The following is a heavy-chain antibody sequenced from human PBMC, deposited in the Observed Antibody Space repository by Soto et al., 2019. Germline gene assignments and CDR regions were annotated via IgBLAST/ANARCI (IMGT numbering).Heavy chain of an antibody. J-gene: IGHJ6*02. CDR2: IRSKTNDYAT. D-gene: IGHD4-17*01. CDR3: SKVQLISTTVVHVGYHYLLAV. CDR1: GFTFSDSA. Sequence: PGGSLRLSCAASGFTFSDSAMHWVRQASGKGLEWVGRIRSKTNDYATRYAASVKGRFTISRDNSKNTLYLQMNSLRAEDTAVYYCSKVQLISTTVVHVGYHYLLAVWGQGTTVTVSS. V-gene: IGHV3-73*01.